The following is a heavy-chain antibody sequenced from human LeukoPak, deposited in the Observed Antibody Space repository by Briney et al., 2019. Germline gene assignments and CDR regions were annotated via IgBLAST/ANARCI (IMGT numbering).Heavy chain of an antibody. D-gene: IGHD3-3*01. CDR3: ARASYYDFWSGYRERAFDI. CDR2: INPSGGST. CDR1: GYTFTSYY. J-gene: IGHJ3*02. V-gene: IGHV1-46*01. Sequence: ASVKASCKASGYTFTSYYMHWVRQAPGQGLEWMGIINPSGGSTSYAQKFQGRVTMTRDTSTSTVYMELSSLRSEDTAVYYCARASYYDFWSGYRERAFDIWGQGTMVTVSS.